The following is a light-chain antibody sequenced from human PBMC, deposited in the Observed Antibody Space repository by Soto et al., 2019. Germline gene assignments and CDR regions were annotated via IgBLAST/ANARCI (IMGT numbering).Light chain of an antibody. V-gene: IGKV1-12*01. CDR2: PAS. CDR1: QDIRDW. Sequence: DIQMTQSPASVSASVGDKVITTCRASQDIRDWLAWYQQRPGEAPELLMYPASSLQTGVPSRFIGSGSGTDFTLTISGLQPEDFATYYCQHGHSFPTTFXGGTKVDIK. CDR3: QHGHSFPTT. J-gene: IGKJ4*01.